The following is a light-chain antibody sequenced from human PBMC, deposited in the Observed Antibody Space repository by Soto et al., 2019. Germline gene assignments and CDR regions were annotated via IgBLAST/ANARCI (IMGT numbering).Light chain of an antibody. CDR3: QQYRNWPRT. CDR2: GAS. V-gene: IGKV3-15*01. CDR1: QSVDIN. Sequence: ETVRSQTPPTLSVYPGDRVTLSCRASQSVDINLAWYQQKAGQAPRLLVYGASTKATDLPGRFSGRGSGTEFTLTINNLQSEDFAVYYCQQYRNWPRTFGQGTKVDIK. J-gene: IGKJ1*01.